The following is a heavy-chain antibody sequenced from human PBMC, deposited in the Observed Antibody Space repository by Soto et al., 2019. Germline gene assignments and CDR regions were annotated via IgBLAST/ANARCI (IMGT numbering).Heavy chain of an antibody. D-gene: IGHD6-13*01. V-gene: IGHV2-5*01. Sequence: SGPTLVNPTQTLTLTCTFSRFSLSTTGVGVSWIRQPPGKALEWLALIYWHDDKRYSPSLKSRLTITKDTSKNQVVLTMTNMGPVDTATYYCAHRGGAAVGLYYFDYWGKRALVTVS. CDR2: IYWHDDK. CDR3: AHRGGAAVGLYYFDY. J-gene: IGHJ4*02. CDR1: RFSLSTTGVG.